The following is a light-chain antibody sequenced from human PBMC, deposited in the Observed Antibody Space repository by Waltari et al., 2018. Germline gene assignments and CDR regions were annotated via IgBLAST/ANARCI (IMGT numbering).Light chain of an antibody. V-gene: IGKV6-21*01. CDR1: QTIATS. Sequence: EIVLTQSPEFQSVTPKEKVTITCRASQTIATSLHWYQQKPHQPPKLLITHASQSFSGVPSRFSGSGSGTDFTLTINSLEAEDAATYYCHQSRSFPITFGQGTRLEIK. CDR3: HQSRSFPIT. J-gene: IGKJ5*01. CDR2: HAS.